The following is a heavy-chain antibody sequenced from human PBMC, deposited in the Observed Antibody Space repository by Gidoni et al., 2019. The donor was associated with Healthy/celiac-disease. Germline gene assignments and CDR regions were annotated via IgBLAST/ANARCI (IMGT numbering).Heavy chain of an antibody. Sequence: QIQLVQSGAEVKKPGSAVKVSWKASGGSVSSYAIGWVRQAPGQGLEWMGRIIPILGIASYAQKFQGRVTITADKSTRTAYMELSSLGSEDTAVYYCARKSVNLQLGAFDIWGQGTMVTVSS. V-gene: IGHV1-69*04. CDR1: GGSVSSYA. D-gene: IGHD6-6*01. J-gene: IGHJ3*02. CDR2: IIPILGIA. CDR3: ARKSVNLQLGAFDI.